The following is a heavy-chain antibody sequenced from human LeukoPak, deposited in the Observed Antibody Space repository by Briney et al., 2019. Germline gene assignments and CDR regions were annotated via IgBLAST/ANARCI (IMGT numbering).Heavy chain of an antibody. D-gene: IGHD5-24*01. V-gene: IGHV3-48*03. CDR3: ARVNFAEMATTNLYYYYYMDV. CDR2: ISSSGSTI. CDR1: GFTFSSYE. J-gene: IGHJ6*03. Sequence: GGSLRLSCAASGFTFSSYEMNWVRQAPGEGLEWVSYISSSGSTIYYADSVKGRFTISRDNAKNSLYLQMNSLRAEDTAVYYCARVNFAEMATTNLYYYYYMDVWGKGTTVTVSS.